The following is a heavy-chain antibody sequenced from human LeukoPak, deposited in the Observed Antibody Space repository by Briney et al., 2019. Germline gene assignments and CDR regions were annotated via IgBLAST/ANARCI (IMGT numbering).Heavy chain of an antibody. V-gene: IGHV1-46*01. J-gene: IGHJ4*02. CDR2: INPSGGST. CDR1: GYIFTSYG. Sequence: GASVKVSCKASGYIFTSYGISWVRQAPGQGLEWMGIINPSGGSTSYAQKFQGRVTMTRDTSTSTVYMELSSLRSEDTAVYYCARSHTAMILVYWGQGTLVTVSS. CDR3: ARSHTAMILVY. D-gene: IGHD5-18*01.